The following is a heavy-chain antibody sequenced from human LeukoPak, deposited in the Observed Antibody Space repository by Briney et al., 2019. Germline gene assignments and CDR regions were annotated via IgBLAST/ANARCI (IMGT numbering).Heavy chain of an antibody. V-gene: IGHV3-30-3*01. D-gene: IGHD1-1*01. J-gene: IGHJ3*02. Sequence: GRSLRLSCAASGFTFSNYAMHWVRQAPGKGLEWVAVISYDGSHKYYAGSVKGRFTISRDNSKSTLYLQMNSLRAEDTAVYYCAKVGTDAFDIWGQGTMVTVSS. CDR3: AKVGTDAFDI. CDR1: GFTFSNYA. CDR2: ISYDGSHK.